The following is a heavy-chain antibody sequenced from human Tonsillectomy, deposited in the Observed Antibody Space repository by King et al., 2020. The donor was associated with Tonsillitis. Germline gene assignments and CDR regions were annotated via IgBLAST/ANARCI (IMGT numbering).Heavy chain of an antibody. V-gene: IGHV4-4*02. Sequence: VQLQESGPGLVKPSGTLALTCAVSVGSVSSSNWWSWVRQPPGRGLEWSGEVSHSGSTNSNPSLTSRVTISVDTSKNQFSLKLCSVTAADTPVYYCARDQDSSSSAEYFQHWGQGTLVTVSS. CDR3: ARDQDSSSSAEYFQH. CDR2: VSHSGST. CDR1: VGSVSSSNW. D-gene: IGHD6-6*01. J-gene: IGHJ1*01.